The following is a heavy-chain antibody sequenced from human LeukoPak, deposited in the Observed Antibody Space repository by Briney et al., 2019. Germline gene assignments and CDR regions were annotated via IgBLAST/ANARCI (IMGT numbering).Heavy chain of an antibody. CDR1: GFTFSNYG. V-gene: IGHV3-30*02. J-gene: IGHJ4*02. CDR3: ARGYHHYDFWSGYKGGPPDY. D-gene: IGHD3-3*01. Sequence: PGGSLRLSCAASGFTFSNYGMHWVRQAPGKGLEWVAFIRFDGTNKYYTDSVKGRFTISRDNAKNSLYLQMNSLRAEDTAVYYCARGYHHYDFWSGYKGGPPDYWGQGTLVTVSS. CDR2: IRFDGTNK.